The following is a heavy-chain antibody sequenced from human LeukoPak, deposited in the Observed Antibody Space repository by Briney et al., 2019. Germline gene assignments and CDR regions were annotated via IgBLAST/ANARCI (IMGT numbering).Heavy chain of an antibody. J-gene: IGHJ4*02. CDR3: ARDGRVEAYDKKPPFDY. D-gene: IGHD3-22*01. CDR2: ISSSSSTI. CDR1: GFTFSSCS. Sequence: QPGGSLRLSCAASGFTFSSCSMNWVRQAPGKGLEWVSYISSSSSTIYYADSVKGRFTISRDNAKNSLYLQMNSLRDEDTAVYYCARDGRVEAYDKKPPFDYWGQGTLVTVSS. V-gene: IGHV3-48*02.